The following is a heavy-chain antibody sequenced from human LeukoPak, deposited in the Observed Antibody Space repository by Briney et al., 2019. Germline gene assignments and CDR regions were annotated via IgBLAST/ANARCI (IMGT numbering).Heavy chain of an antibody. CDR1: GGSISSYY. CDR2: IYTSGST. V-gene: IGHV4-4*07. Sequence: PSETLSLTCTVSGGSISSYYWSWIRQPAGKGLEWIGRIYTSGSTNYNPSLKSRVTMSVDTSKNQFSLKLNSVTAADTAVYYCARSDPYCGGDCYFPYYYYYMDVWGKGTTVTISS. J-gene: IGHJ6*03. CDR3: ARSDPYCGGDCYFPYYYYYMDV. D-gene: IGHD2-21*02.